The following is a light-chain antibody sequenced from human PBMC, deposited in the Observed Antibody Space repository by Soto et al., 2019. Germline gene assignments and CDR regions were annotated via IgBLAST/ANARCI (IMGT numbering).Light chain of an antibody. CDR2: DAS. CDR1: QSVSGW. V-gene: IGKV1-5*01. J-gene: IGKJ1*01. Sequence: DIQMTQSRSTLSASVGRTFTVTCRASQSVSGWLAWYQQKPGEAPKIMIYDASALPRGVPSRFSGSGYGTKFNLTIASLQTDDFATYYCQQYETFSGTFGPGTKVDIK. CDR3: QQYETFSGT.